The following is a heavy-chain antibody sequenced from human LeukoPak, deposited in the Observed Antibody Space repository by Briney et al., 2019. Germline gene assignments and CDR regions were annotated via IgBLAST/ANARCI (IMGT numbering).Heavy chain of an antibody. CDR3: AREDIVGATWAFDI. D-gene: IGHD1-26*01. CDR1: GGSISSSSYY. CDR2: IYYSGST. J-gene: IGHJ3*02. Sequence: SETLSLTCTVSGGSISSSSYYWGWIRQPPGKGLEWIGSIYYSGSTYYNPSLKSRVTISVDTSKNQFSLKLSSVTAADTAVYYCAREDIVGATWAFDIWGQGTMVTVSS. V-gene: IGHV4-39*07.